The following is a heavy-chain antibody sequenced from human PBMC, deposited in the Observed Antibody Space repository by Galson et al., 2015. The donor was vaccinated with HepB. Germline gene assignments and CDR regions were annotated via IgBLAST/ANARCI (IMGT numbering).Heavy chain of an antibody. D-gene: IGHD5-12*01. CDR2: IWGSGTTT. CDR3: AKDYTPDDGYDIDY. J-gene: IGHJ4*02. CDR1: GFTYRRYS. V-gene: IGHV3-23*01. Sequence: SPRPPCAGSGFTYRRYSINWVRQAPGKGLGWVSVIWGSGTTTYYADTVRGRFTISRDNARNTVYLQMNSLGAEDTAMYYCAKDYTPDDGYDIDYWGQGTRVTVSS.